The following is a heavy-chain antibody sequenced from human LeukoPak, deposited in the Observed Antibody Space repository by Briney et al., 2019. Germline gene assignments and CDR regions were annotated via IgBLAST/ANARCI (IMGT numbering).Heavy chain of an antibody. CDR3: ARHAPRGGLSVRSRGVLDY. CDR1: GGSFSGYY. J-gene: IGHJ4*02. Sequence: PSETLSLTCAVYGGSFSGYYWSWIRQPPGKGLEWIGEINHSGSTNYNPSLKSRVTISVDTSKNQFSLKLSSVTAADTAVYYCARHAPRGGLSVRSRGVLDYWGQGTLVTVSS. D-gene: IGHD3-10*01. V-gene: IGHV4-34*01. CDR2: INHSGST.